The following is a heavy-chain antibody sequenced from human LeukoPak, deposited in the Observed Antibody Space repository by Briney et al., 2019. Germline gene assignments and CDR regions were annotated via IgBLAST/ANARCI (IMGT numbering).Heavy chain of an antibody. Sequence: PSETLSLTCTVSGGSISSSSYYWGWIRQPPGKGLEWIGSIYYSGSTYYNPSLKSRVTISVDTSKNQFSLKLSSVTAADTAVYYCARHRSTSCYEYWGQGTLVTVSS. CDR1: GGSISSSSYY. D-gene: IGHD2-2*01. J-gene: IGHJ4*02. CDR2: IYYSGST. V-gene: IGHV4-39*01. CDR3: ARHRSTSCYEY.